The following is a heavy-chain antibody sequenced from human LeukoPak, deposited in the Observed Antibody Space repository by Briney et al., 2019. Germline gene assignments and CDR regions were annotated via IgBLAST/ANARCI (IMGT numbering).Heavy chain of an antibody. Sequence: SETLSLTCTVSSGSISSSSYYWGWIRQPPGKGLEWIGSIYYSGNTHYNPSLKSRVTISVDTSKNQFSLKLSSVTAADTAVYYCARDSKDGDSSGWYPFDYWGQGTLVTVSS. J-gene: IGHJ4*02. CDR2: IYYSGNT. D-gene: IGHD6-19*01. CDR3: ARDSKDGDSSGWYPFDY. CDR1: SGSISSSSYY. V-gene: IGHV4-39*07.